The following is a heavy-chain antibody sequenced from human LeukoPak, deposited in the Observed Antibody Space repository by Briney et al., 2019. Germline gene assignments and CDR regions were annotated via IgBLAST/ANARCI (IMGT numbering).Heavy chain of an antibody. CDR1: GYTLTELS. V-gene: IGHV1-24*01. CDR3: ATSTIIVVALDY. Sequence: ASAKVSCKVSGYTLTELSMHWVRQAPGKGLEWMGGFDPEDGETIYAQKFQGRVTMTEDTSTDTAYMELSSLRSEDTAVYYCATSTIIVVALDYWGQGTLVTVSS. J-gene: IGHJ4*02. CDR2: FDPEDGET. D-gene: IGHD3-22*01.